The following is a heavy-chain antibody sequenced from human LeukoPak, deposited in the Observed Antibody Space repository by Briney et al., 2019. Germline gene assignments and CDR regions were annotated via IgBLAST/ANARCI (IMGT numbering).Heavy chain of an antibody. CDR2: IYSDSGGST. Sequence: GGSLRLSCAASGFTVSSNYMSWVRQAPGKGLEWVSVIYSDSGGSTYYADSVKGRFTMSSDNSKNTLYLHMNSLRAEDTAVYYCARGFTHDYGDYFDYWGQGTLVTVSS. V-gene: IGHV3-66*01. D-gene: IGHD4-17*01. CDR1: GFTVSSNY. J-gene: IGHJ4*02. CDR3: ARGFTHDYGDYFDY.